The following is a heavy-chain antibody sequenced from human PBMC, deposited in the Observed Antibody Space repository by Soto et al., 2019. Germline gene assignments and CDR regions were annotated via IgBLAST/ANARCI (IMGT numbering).Heavy chain of an antibody. J-gene: IGHJ6*02. D-gene: IGHD3-16*01. CDR1: GGTFSSDA. CDR3: ARGGRSGTFYYYYGMDV. V-gene: IGHV1-69*12. CDR2: VIPIFGTA. Sequence: QVQLVQSGAEVKKPGSSVKVSCKASGGTFSSDAISWVRQAPGQGLEWPGGVIPIFGTANYAQKFQGRVTIIADESTSTAYMELSSLRSEDTAVYYCARGGRSGTFYYYYGMDVWGQGTTVTVSS.